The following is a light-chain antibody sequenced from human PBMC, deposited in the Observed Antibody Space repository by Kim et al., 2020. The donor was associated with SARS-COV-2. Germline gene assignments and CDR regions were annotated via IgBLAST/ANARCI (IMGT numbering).Light chain of an antibody. CDR2: DVT. CDR3: SSYTTSDTWM. CDR1: SSDLGPDKY. V-gene: IGLV2-14*03. J-gene: IGLJ3*02. Sequence: GQSITMSCTGTSSDLGPDKYVSWYQQHSGRDPKLLIYDVTKRPSGSSSRFSAAKSGNTASLTISGLQAEDEADYYCSSYTTSDTWMFGGGTRLTVL.